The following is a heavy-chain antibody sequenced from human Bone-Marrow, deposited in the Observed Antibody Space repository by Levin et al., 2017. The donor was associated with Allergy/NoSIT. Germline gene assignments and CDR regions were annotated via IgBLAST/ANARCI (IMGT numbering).Heavy chain of an antibody. V-gene: IGHV3-7*01. Sequence: GGSLRLSCAASGFPYTSSWMSWVRQAPGKGLEWVANIKQDGSETHLVDSVKGRFSISRDNAKNSLYLQMNSLRAEDTAVYYCAREKTGPRGGFDIWGRGTLVTVSS. D-gene: IGHD1-1*01. CDR3: AREKTGPRGGFDI. J-gene: IGHJ3*02. CDR1: GFPYTSSW. CDR2: IKQDGSET.